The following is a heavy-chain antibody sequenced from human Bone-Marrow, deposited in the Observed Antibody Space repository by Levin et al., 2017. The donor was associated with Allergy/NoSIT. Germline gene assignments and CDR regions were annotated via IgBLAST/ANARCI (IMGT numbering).Heavy chain of an antibody. Sequence: GESLKISCAASGFTFSSYAMSWVRQAPGKGLEWVSAISGSGGSTYYADSVKGRFTISRDNSKNTLYLQMNSLRAEDTAVYYCAKADQAVAGIFHYFDYWGQGTLVTVSS. CDR3: AKADQAVAGIFHYFDY. CDR2: ISGSGGST. D-gene: IGHD6-19*01. CDR1: GFTFSSYA. V-gene: IGHV3-23*01. J-gene: IGHJ4*02.